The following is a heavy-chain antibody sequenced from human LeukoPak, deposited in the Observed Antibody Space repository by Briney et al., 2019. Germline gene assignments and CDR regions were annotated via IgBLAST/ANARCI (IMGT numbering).Heavy chain of an antibody. CDR3: ARGTAYAFDK. D-gene: IGHD4-17*01. J-gene: IGHJ4*02. V-gene: IGHV3-30*02. CDR1: GFSFSNYD. CDR2: IQYEGSNK. Sequence: GGSLRLSCAASGFSFSNYDILWVRQAPGKGLEGVAFIQYEGSNKYYADSVKGRFTISRDNSKNTLYLQMNSLRTEDTAVYSCARGTAYAFDKWGQGTLVTVPS.